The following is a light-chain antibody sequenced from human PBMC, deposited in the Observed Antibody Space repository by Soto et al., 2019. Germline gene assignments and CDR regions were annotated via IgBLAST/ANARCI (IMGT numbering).Light chain of an antibody. CDR2: GAS. J-gene: IGKJ1*01. V-gene: IGKV3-15*01. Sequence: EIVMTQSPVTLSVSPGERATLSCRASQSVSSNLAWYQQKPGQAPRLLIYGASTRATGIPARFSGSGSGTEFTLTISSLQSEDFAVYYCQQYNSWPLTFGQGTKVEIK. CDR3: QQYNSWPLT. CDR1: QSVSSN.